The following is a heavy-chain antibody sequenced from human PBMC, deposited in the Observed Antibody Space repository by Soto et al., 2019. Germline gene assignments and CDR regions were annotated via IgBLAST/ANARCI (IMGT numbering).Heavy chain of an antibody. CDR3: ARAGHSSSSEGANLFDP. D-gene: IGHD6-6*01. Sequence: QVQLQESGPGLVKPSQTLSLTCTVSGGSISSGGYYWSWIRQHQGKGLEWIGYIYYSGSTYYNPSLKSRVTISVDTSKNQFSLNLSSVTAADTAVYYCARAGHSSSSEGANLFDPCGQGTLVTVSS. CDR1: GGSISSGGYY. V-gene: IGHV4-31*03. J-gene: IGHJ5*02. CDR2: IYYSGST.